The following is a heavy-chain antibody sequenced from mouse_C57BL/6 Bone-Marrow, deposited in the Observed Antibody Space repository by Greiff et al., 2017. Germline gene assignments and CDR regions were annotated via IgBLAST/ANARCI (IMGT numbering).Heavy chain of an antibody. CDR1: GYTFTDYE. CDR3: RGGGLYPYWYFDF. V-gene: IGHV1-15*01. CDR2: IDPETGGT. J-gene: IGHJ1*03. Sequence: VQLQQSGAELVRPGASVTLSCKASGYTFTDYEMHWVKQTPVHGLEWIGAIDPETGGTAYNQKFKGKAILTADKTSSTAYMELSSLTSEDSAVYYCRGGGLYPYWYFDFWGTGTTLTVSS. D-gene: IGHD5-1*01.